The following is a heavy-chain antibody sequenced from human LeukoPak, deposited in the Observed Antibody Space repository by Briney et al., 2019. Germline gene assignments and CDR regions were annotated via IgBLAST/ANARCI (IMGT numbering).Heavy chain of an antibody. D-gene: IGHD6-19*01. V-gene: IGHV3-48*04. CDR3: VGGSGWIFDH. J-gene: IGHJ4*02. CDR2: ISSSSSTI. Sequence: PGGSLRLSCAASGFTFSSYSMNRVRQAPGKGLEWVSYISSSSSTIYYADSVKGRFTISRDNAKNSLYLQMNSLRAEDTAVYYCVGGSGWIFDHWGQGTPVTVSS. CDR1: GFTFSSYS.